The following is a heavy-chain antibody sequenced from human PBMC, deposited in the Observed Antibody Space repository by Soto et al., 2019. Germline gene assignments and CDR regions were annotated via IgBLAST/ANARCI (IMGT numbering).Heavy chain of an antibody. Sequence: SETLSLTCTVSGGSISSGDYYWSWIRQPPGKGLEWIGYIYYSGSTYYNPSLKSRVTISVDTSKNQFSLKLSSVTAADTAVYYCARDNPYGDRLYNWFDPWGQGTLVTVSS. CDR3: ARDNPYGDRLYNWFDP. D-gene: IGHD4-17*01. CDR2: IYYSGST. CDR1: GGSISSGDYY. V-gene: IGHV4-30-4*01. J-gene: IGHJ5*02.